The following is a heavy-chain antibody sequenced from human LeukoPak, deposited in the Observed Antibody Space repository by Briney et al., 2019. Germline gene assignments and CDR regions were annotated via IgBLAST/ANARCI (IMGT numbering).Heavy chain of an antibody. CDR3: ARAPLSGTYYTDAFDI. D-gene: IGHD1-26*01. Sequence: SETLSLTCTVSGGSISSSSYYWGWIRQPPGKGLEWIGSIYYSGSTYYNPSLKSRVTISVDTSKNQFSLKLSSVTAADTAVYFCARAPLSGTYYTDAFDIWGQGTMVTVSS. V-gene: IGHV4-39*07. CDR2: IYYSGST. CDR1: GGSISSSSYY. J-gene: IGHJ3*02.